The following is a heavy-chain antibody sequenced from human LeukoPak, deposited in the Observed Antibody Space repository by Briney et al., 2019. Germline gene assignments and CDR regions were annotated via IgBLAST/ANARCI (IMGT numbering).Heavy chain of an antibody. V-gene: IGHV4-39*07. Sequence: SETLSLTCTVSGGSISSYYWGWVRQPPGKGLEWIGNIFYSGNTYYSPSLKSRVTISLDTSRNQFSLKLSSVTAADTAVYYCARGRGPRGGYYRSTIPFDYWGQGTLITVSS. CDR3: ARGRGPRGGYYRSTIPFDY. CDR2: IFYSGNT. CDR1: GGSISSYY. J-gene: IGHJ4*02. D-gene: IGHD3-22*01.